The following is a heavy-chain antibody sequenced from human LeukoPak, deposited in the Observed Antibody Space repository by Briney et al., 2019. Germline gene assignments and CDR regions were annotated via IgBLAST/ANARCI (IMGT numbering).Heavy chain of an antibody. D-gene: IGHD2-15*01. CDR2: IYYRGST. Sequence: SETLSLTCTVSGGSMSSFYWGWIRQPPGKGLEWIGYIYYRGSTDYNPSLKSRVTISVDTSKNRFSLKLSSVTAADTAVYYCARDVGGGPFFDYWGQGILVTVSS. V-gene: IGHV4-59*01. CDR1: GGSMSSFY. CDR3: ARDVGGGPFFDY. J-gene: IGHJ4*02.